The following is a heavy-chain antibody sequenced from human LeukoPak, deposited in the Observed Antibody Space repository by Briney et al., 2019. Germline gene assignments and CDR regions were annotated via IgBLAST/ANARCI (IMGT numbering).Heavy chain of an antibody. D-gene: IGHD6-6*01. Sequence: SVKVSCKASGSTFSSYTISWVRQAPGQGLEWMGRIIPILGIANYAQKFQGRVTVTADKSTSTAYMELSSLRSEDTAVYYCARDISIAARYAFDIWGQGTMVTVSS. CDR3: ARDISIAARYAFDI. V-gene: IGHV1-69*04. J-gene: IGHJ3*02. CDR1: GSTFSSYT. CDR2: IIPILGIA.